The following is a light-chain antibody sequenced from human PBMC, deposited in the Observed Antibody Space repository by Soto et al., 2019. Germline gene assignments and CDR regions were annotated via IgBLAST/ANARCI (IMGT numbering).Light chain of an antibody. CDR2: AAS. J-gene: IGKJ5*01. Sequence: DVQMTQSPSSLSASVGDRVTMTCRASQSISNYLNWYQQKPGKAPNLLIYAASTLQSGVPSRFSGSGSGTDFTLTISSLQPEDFATYYCQQSYSTSITFGQGTRLEIK. CDR3: QQSYSTSIT. V-gene: IGKV1-39*01. CDR1: QSISNY.